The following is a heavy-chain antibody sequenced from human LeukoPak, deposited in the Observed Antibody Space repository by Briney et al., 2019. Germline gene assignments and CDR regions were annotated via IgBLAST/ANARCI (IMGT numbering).Heavy chain of an antibody. CDR3: ARSHYRPRYYDSSGYYYKDAFDI. V-gene: IGHV4-34*01. Sequence: SETLSLTCAVYAGSFSGYYRSWIRQPPGKGLEWIGEINHSGSTNYNPSLKSRVTISVDTSKNQFSLKLSSVTAADTAVYYCARSHYRPRYYDSSGYYYKDAFDIWGQGTMVTVSS. J-gene: IGHJ3*02. D-gene: IGHD3-22*01. CDR2: INHSGST. CDR1: AGSFSGYY.